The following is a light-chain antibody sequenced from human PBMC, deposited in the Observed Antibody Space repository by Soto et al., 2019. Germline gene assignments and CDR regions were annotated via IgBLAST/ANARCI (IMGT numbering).Light chain of an antibody. CDR2: DVT. Sequence: QSALTQPRSVSGSPGQSVTISCTGTSSDVGTYNYVSWYQQHPGKAPKLMIYDVTKRPSGVPDRFSGSKSGNTASLTISGLQAEDEADYYCCSYAGSSMVFGGGTKVTVL. CDR3: CSYAGSSMV. J-gene: IGLJ2*01. V-gene: IGLV2-11*01. CDR1: SSDVGTYNY.